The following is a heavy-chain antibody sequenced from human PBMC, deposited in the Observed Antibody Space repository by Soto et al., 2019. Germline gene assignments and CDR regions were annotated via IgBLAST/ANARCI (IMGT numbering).Heavy chain of an antibody. Sequence: PGGSLRLSCVTSGFGFSDYAMSWFRQAPGKGLEWVSVISGRSRTTYYAGSVKGRFTTYRDNSKNTLYLYMNSLTAEDTAVYYCAKDRYCSTYSCETIDHWGQGTLVTVSS. CDR1: GFGFSDYA. CDR2: ISGRSRTT. V-gene: IGHV3-23*01. D-gene: IGHD2-2*01. J-gene: IGHJ4*02. CDR3: AKDRYCSTYSCETIDH.